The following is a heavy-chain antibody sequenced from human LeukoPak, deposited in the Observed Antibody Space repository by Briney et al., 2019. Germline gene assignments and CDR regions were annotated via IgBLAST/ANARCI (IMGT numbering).Heavy chain of an antibody. V-gene: IGHV4-39*01. CDR3: ASTLRFLPYRRFDY. J-gene: IGHJ4*02. CDR1: GGSISSSDYY. CDR2: IYYSASASASAST. Sequence: SETLSLTCTVSGGSISSSDYYWGWIRQPPGKGLEWIGIIYYSASASASASTYYNPSLKSRVTIFGDTSKNQFSLKVNSVTAADTAVYYCASTLRFLPYRRFDYWGQGTLVTVPS. D-gene: IGHD3-3*01.